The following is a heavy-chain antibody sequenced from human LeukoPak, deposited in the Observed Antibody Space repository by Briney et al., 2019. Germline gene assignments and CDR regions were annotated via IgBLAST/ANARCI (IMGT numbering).Heavy chain of an antibody. CDR3: ARATVLGAHYFDY. J-gene: IGHJ4*02. CDR2: ISSSSSYI. CDR1: GLTFSNYG. D-gene: IGHD4-17*01. Sequence: GGSLRLSCAASGLTFSNYGMMWVRQAPGKGLEWVSSISSSSSYIYYADSVKGRFTISRDNAKNSLYLQMNSLRAEDTAVYYCARATVLGAHYFDYWGQGTLVTVSS. V-gene: IGHV3-21*01.